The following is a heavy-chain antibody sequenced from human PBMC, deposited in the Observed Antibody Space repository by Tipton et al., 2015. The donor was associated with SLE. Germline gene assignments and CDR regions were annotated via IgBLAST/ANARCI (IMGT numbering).Heavy chain of an antibody. CDR1: GYFISSGYY. V-gene: IGHV4-38-2*01. CDR3: ARAYGDYDAFDV. J-gene: IGHJ3*01. D-gene: IGHD4-17*01. CDR2: ISHTGST. Sequence: QLVQSGAEVKPSETLSLTCGVSGYFISSGYYWGWIRQPPGKGLEWIGNISHTGSTNYNPSLKSRVSISVDMSKNQISLNLNSVTAADTAVYYCARAYGDYDAFDVWGQGTMVTVSS.